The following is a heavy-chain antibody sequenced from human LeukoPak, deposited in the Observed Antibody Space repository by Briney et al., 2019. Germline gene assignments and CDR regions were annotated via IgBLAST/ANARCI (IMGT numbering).Heavy chain of an antibody. CDR1: GDSISSSRYY. J-gene: IGHJ4*02. Sequence: PSETLSLTCTVSGDSISSSRYYWGWIRQPPGKELEWIGSIYDSGSTYYNPSLKSRVTMFVDTFKNQFSLKLSSVTAADTAVYYCALSYCSATSCPFDYWGQGALVTVSS. CDR3: ALSYCSATSCPFDY. V-gene: IGHV4-39*01. D-gene: IGHD2-15*01. CDR2: IYDSGST.